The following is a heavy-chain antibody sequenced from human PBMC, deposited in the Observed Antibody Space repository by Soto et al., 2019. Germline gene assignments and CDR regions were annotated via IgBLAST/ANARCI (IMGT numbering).Heavy chain of an antibody. CDR2: IIPIFGTA. CDR1: GVTFSSYA. V-gene: IGHV1-69*01. Sequence: QVQLVQSGAEVKKPGSSVKVSCKASGVTFSSYAISWVRQAPGQGLEWMGGIIPIFGTANYAQKFQGRVTITADESTSTAYMELSSLRSEDTAVYYCAREFPYYYDSSGYYFDYWGQGTLVTVSS. J-gene: IGHJ4*02. CDR3: AREFPYYYDSSGYYFDY. D-gene: IGHD3-22*01.